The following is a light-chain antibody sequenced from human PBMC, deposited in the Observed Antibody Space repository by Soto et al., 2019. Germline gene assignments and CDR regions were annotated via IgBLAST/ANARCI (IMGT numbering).Light chain of an antibody. J-gene: IGKJ2*01. CDR3: QQRSMWPRT. CDR2: ESS. V-gene: IGKV3-11*01. CDR1: QSIGSH. Sequence: EVVLTQSPATLSLSPGETATVSCRASQSIGSHLAWYRQKPGQAPRLLIYESSTRAAGIPARFSGSGSGTEFTLTISGLEPEDFVVYYCQQRSMWPRTFGQGTKVETK.